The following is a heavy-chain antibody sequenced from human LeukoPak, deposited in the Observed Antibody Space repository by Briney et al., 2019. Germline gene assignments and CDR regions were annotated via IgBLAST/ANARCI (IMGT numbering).Heavy chain of an antibody. D-gene: IGHD5-24*01. CDR3: ARVLRSGMATLVSLGY. CDR2: INAGNGNT. CDR1: GYTFTSYA. J-gene: IGHJ4*02. Sequence: ASVKVSCKASGYTFTSYAMHWVRQAPGQRLEGMGWINAGNGNTKYSQKFQGRVTITRDTSASTAYMELSSLRSEDTAVYYCARVLRSGMATLVSLGYWGQGTLVTVSS. V-gene: IGHV1-3*01.